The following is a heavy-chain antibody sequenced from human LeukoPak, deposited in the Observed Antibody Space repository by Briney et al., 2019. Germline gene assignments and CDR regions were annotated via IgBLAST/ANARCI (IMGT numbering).Heavy chain of an antibody. CDR1: GYTFTGYG. CDR3: ARAYCSSTSCYRIPVYYYLYMDV. J-gene: IGHJ6*03. V-gene: IGHV1-18*01. D-gene: IGHD2-2*01. CDR2: ISAYNGNT. Sequence: GASVKVSCKASGYTFTGYGISWVSQAPGQGLEWMGWISAYNGNTNYAQKLQGRVTMTTDTSTSTAYMELRSLRSDDTAVYCCARAYCSSTSCYRIPVYYYLYMDVWGKGTTVTVSS.